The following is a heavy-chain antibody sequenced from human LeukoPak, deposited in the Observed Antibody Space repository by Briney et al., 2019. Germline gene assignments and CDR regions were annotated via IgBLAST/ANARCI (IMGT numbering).Heavy chain of an antibody. V-gene: IGHV3-23*01. CDR2: ISGSGNSR. CDR1: GFTFSSYA. J-gene: IGHJ4*02. D-gene: IGHD5-24*01. CDR3: AKVWGMATIAATFDC. Sequence: GGYLRLSCAASGFTFSSYAMSWVRQAPGKGLEWVSSISGSGNSRYYADSLKGRFTISRDNSKNTVYLRMSSLRAEDTAVYYCAKVWGMATIAATFDCWGQGTLVTVSS.